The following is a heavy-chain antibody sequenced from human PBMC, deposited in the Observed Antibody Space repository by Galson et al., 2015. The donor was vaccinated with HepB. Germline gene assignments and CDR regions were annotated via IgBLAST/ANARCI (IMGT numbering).Heavy chain of an antibody. CDR2: INPNSGGT. J-gene: IGHJ6*02. CDR1: GYTFTGYY. V-gene: IGHV1-2*06. D-gene: IGHD2-15*01. Sequence: SVKVSCKASGYTFTGYYMHWVRQAPGQGLEWMGRINPNSGGTNYAQKFQGRVTMTRDTSISTAYMELSRLRSDDTAVYYCAAGAQGVYCSGGSCYYDYYYGMDVWGRGTTVTVSS. CDR3: AAGAQGVYCSGGSCYYDYYYGMDV.